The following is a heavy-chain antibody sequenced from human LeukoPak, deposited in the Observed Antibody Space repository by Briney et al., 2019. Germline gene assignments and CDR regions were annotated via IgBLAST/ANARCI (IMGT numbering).Heavy chain of an antibody. CDR1: GFPFSSYA. J-gene: IGHJ5*02. D-gene: IGHD6-6*01. CDR2: TSSSDAGT. CDR3: ARGSHRIEYRRSAAFDP. V-gene: IGHV3-23*01. Sequence: GGPLRLSCAVSGFPFSSYAMSWLRQAPGKGLEWVSATSSSDAGTYYADSVRGRFTISRDSSKNTLYLQMNSLRPEDTAVYYCARGSHRIEYRRSAAFDPWGQGTLVTVSS.